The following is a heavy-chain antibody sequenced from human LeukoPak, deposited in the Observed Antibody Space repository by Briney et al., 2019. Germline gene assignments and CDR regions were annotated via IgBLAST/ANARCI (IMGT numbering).Heavy chain of an antibody. D-gene: IGHD7-27*01. CDR2: ISSPSTHI. V-gene: IGHV3-48*02. CDR1: GLTFTDYS. J-gene: IGHJ4*02. CDR3: ARESYWGSNAKGFDY. Sequence: GGSLRLSCAASGLTFTDYSINWVRQAPGRGLEWVSYISSPSTHIYYADSVKGRFTISRDNAKNSLYLQMNSLRDEDTAVYYCARESYWGSNAKGFDYRGQGTLVTVSS.